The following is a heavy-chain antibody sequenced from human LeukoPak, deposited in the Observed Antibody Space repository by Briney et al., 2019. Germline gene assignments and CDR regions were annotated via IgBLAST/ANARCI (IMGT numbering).Heavy chain of an antibody. CDR2: IIPIFGTA. CDR1: GGTFSSYA. CDR3: ARESKELSAFDY. D-gene: IGHD1-26*01. V-gene: IGHV1-69*13. Sequence: SVKVSCKASGGTFSSYAISWVRQAPGQGLEWLGGIIPIFGTANYAQKFQGRVTITADESTSTAYMELSSLRSEDTAVYYCARESKELSAFDYWGQGTLVTVSS. J-gene: IGHJ4*02.